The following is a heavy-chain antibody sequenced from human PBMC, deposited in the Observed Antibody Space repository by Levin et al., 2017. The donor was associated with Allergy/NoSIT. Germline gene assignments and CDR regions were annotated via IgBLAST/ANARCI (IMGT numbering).Heavy chain of an antibody. CDR1: GGSISSYY. Sequence: SETLSLTCTVSGGSISSYYWSWIRQPPGKGLEWIGYIYYSGSTNYNPSLKSRVTISVDTSKNQFSLKLSSVTAADTAVYYCARDSGYYGSGVDYWGQGTLVTVSS. CDR2: IYYSGST. J-gene: IGHJ4*02. D-gene: IGHD3-10*01. V-gene: IGHV4-59*12. CDR3: ARDSGYYGSGVDY.